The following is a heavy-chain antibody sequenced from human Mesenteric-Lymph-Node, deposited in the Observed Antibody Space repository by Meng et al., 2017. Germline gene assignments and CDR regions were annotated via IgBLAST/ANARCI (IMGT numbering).Heavy chain of an antibody. CDR2: ISPSGDFT. Sequence: GGSLRLSCATSGFTFTSFAMSWVRQAPGKGLEWVSAISPSGDFTLYADSVKGRFTISRDNSQNTLHLQMNSLRAEDTAVYYCARGYGYGLDVWGQGTTVTVSS. D-gene: IGHD4-17*01. CDR1: GFTFTSFA. J-gene: IGHJ6*02. V-gene: IGHV3-23*01. CDR3: ARGYGYGLDV.